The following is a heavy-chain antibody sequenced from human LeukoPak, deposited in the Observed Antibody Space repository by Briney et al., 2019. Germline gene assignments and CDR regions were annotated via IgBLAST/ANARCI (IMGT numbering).Heavy chain of an antibody. Sequence: SETLSLTCTVSGGSISSYYWDWIRQPPGKGLEWIGYIYHDGSTNYNPSLKSRATMSVDTSKNQFSLKLSSVTAADTAVYYCARASAYNLGSYYNPGFDYWGQGTLVTVSS. CDR3: ARASAYNLGSYYNPGFDY. D-gene: IGHD3-10*01. CDR2: IYHDGST. J-gene: IGHJ4*02. V-gene: IGHV4-59*01. CDR1: GGSISSYY.